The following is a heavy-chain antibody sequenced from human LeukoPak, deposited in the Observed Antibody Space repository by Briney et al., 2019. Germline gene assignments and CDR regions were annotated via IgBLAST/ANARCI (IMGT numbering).Heavy chain of an antibody. CDR2: MSDSGVSS. Sequence: ETLSLTCTVSGYSISSGYYWGWIRQPPGKGLEWVSGMSDSGVSSYYADSVKGRFTISRDNSKNTLYLQMNSLRAEDTAVYYCAKASAGSSWYLGDDYWGQGTLVTVSS. CDR1: GYSISSGYY. V-gene: IGHV3-23*01. J-gene: IGHJ4*02. D-gene: IGHD6-13*01. CDR3: AKASAGSSWYLGDDY.